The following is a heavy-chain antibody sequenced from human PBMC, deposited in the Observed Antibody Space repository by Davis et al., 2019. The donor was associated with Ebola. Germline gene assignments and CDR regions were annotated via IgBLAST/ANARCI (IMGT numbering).Heavy chain of an antibody. CDR1: GFTFSDHY. Sequence: GESLKISCAASGFTFSDHYMDWVRQAPGKGLEWVGRIRNKVNSYTTDYAASVKGRFTISRDDSKNSVYLQMNSLKTEDTAVYYCTTVGVTLGDGMDVWGKGTTVTVSS. V-gene: IGHV3-72*01. J-gene: IGHJ6*04. CDR2: IRNKVNSYTT. D-gene: IGHD3-10*01. CDR3: TTVGVTLGDGMDV.